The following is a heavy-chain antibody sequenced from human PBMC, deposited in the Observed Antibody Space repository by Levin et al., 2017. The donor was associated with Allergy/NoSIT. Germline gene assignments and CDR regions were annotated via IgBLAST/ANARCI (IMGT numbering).Heavy chain of an antibody. D-gene: IGHD2-2*01. J-gene: IGHJ4*02. V-gene: IGHV3-23*01. Sequence: GGSLRLSCAASGFTFSSYAMSWVRQAPGKGLEWVSGISGSDGSTYYADSVKGRFTISRDNSKSTLYLQMNSLRAEDTAIYYCAKDIFCSSTSCYIFDYWGQGTLVTVSS. CDR2: ISGSDGST. CDR3: AKDIFCSSTSCYIFDY. CDR1: GFTFSSYA.